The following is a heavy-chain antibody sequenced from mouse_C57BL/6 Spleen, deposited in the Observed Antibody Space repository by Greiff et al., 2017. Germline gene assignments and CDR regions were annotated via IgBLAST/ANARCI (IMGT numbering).Heavy chain of an antibody. CDR3: ARRDDYDAHYAMDY. Sequence: QVQLQQPGAELVMPGASVKLSCKASGYTFTSYWMHWVKQRPGQGLEWIGEIDPSDSYTNYNQKFKGKSTLTVDKSSSTAYMQLSSLTSEDSAVYYCARRDDYDAHYAMDYWGQGTSVTVSS. D-gene: IGHD2-4*01. CDR1: GYTFTSYW. CDR2: IDPSDSYT. V-gene: IGHV1-69*01. J-gene: IGHJ4*01.